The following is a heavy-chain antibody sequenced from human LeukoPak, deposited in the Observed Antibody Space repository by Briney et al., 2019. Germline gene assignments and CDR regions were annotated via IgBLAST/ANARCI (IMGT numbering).Heavy chain of an antibody. D-gene: IGHD5-18*01. Sequence: GGSLRLSCAASGFTFSGSAMHWVRQASGKGLEWVGRIRSKANSYATAYAASVKGRFTISRDDSKNTAYLQMNSLKTEDTAVYYCTRRGIGDTAMVTLRPALYYYYMDVWGKGTTVTVSS. CDR3: TRRGIGDTAMVTLRPALYYYYMDV. CDR2: IRSKANSYAT. J-gene: IGHJ6*03. V-gene: IGHV3-73*01. CDR1: GFTFSGSA.